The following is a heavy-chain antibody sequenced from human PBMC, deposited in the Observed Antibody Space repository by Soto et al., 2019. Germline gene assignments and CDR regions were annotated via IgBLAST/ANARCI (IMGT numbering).Heavy chain of an antibody. D-gene: IGHD3-16*01. J-gene: IGHJ3*01. V-gene: IGHV4-31*03. CDR1: GASVSSGDFY. Sequence: QVQLQESGPGLVKPSQTLSLTCTVSGASVSSGDFYWSWIRQHPGKGLEWIGYIHRSGTTYYNPSLKSRVTISLDTSKNQFSLTLFSVSAADTAVYYGARDLPRFGTPLWGQGTMVTVSS. CDR2: IHRSGTT. CDR3: ARDLPRFGTPL.